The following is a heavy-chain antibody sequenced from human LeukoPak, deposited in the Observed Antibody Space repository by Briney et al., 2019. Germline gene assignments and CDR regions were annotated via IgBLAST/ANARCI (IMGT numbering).Heavy chain of an antibody. CDR3: ARSGNNYYYYMDV. D-gene: IGHD2/OR15-2a*01. V-gene: IGHV3-74*01. Sequence: GGSLRLSCTASGFTFSSYWMHWVRQAPGKGLVWVSRINSDGSSTNYADSVKGRFTISRDNAKNSLYLQVNSLRAEDTAVYYCARSGNNYYYYMDVWGKGTTVTVSS. CDR1: GFTFSSYW. CDR2: INSDGSST. J-gene: IGHJ6*03.